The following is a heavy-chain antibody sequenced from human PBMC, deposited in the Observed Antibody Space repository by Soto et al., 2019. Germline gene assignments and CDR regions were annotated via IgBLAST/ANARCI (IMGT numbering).Heavy chain of an antibody. J-gene: IGHJ6*02. CDR3: ARESSGYGGYYYYGMDV. CDR1: GYTFIDYY. CDR2: INPKSGAT. D-gene: IGHD3-22*01. V-gene: IGHV1-2*02. Sequence: ASVKVSCKASGYTFIDYYLHWVRQAPGQGLEWMGWINPKSGATNYAQKFQGRVTMTRDTTIGTANMEVSRLTSDDTAVYYCARESSGYGGYYYYGMDVWGQGTTVTVSS.